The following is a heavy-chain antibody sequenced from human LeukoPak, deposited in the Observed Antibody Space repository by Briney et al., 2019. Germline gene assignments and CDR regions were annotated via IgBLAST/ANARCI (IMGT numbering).Heavy chain of an antibody. D-gene: IGHD5-24*01. CDR3: ARDFSLQLFDY. CDR2: IWSDGSYK. Sequence: GRSMRLSCAASGFTFSSYGFHWVRQAPGKGLEWVAVIWSDGSYKYYADSVKGRFTISRDDSKNTLYLQMNSLRAEDTAVYYCARDFSLQLFDYWGQGTLVTVFS. J-gene: IGHJ4*02. V-gene: IGHV3-33*01. CDR1: GFTFSSYG.